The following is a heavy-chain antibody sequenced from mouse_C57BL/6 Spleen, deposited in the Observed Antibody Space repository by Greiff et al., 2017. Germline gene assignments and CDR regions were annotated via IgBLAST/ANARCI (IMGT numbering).Heavy chain of an antibody. V-gene: IGHV10-1*01. CDR2: IRSKSNNYAT. CDR1: GFSFNTYA. D-gene: IGHD1-1*01. CDR3: VRHNYGSYAMDY. J-gene: IGHJ4*01. Sequence: EVQVVESGGGLVQPKGSLKLSCAASGFSFNTYAMNWVRQDPGKGLEWVARIRSKSNNYATYYADSVKDRFTISRDDSESMLYLQMNNLKTEDTAMYYCVRHNYGSYAMDYWGQGTSVTVSS.